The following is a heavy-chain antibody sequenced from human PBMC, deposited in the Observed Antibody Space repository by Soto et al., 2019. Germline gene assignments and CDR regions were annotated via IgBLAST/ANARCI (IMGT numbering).Heavy chain of an antibody. CDR3: ARGGDSGYDY. CDR2: ISANNGNT. CDR1: GYTFTRFG. Sequence: ASVKVSCRASGYTFTRFGFSWVRQAPGQGLEWMGWISANNGNTNYAQKLQGRVTMTTDTSTSTTYLDLRSLRSDDTAVYYCARGGDSGYDYWGQGTLVTVSS. D-gene: IGHD5-12*01. J-gene: IGHJ4*02. V-gene: IGHV1-18*01.